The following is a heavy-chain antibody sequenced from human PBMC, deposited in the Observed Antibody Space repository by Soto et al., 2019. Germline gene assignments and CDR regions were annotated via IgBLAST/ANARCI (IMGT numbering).Heavy chain of an antibody. CDR3: ARARPSARSAGSWGDYYSYGMDV. V-gene: IGHV3-13*01. D-gene: IGHD6-13*01. CDR2: IGTAGDA. J-gene: IGHJ6*02. CDR1: GFTVSGYD. Sequence: GGSLRLSCAASGFTVSGYDMHWVRKAPGNGLQWVSVIGTAGDAYYSGSVKGRFTISRENARNSLYLQMNSLRAGDTAVYYCARARPSARSAGSWGDYYSYGMDVWGQGTTVTVSS.